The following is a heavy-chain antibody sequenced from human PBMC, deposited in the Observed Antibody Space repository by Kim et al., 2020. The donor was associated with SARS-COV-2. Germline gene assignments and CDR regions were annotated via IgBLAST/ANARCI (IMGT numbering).Heavy chain of an antibody. D-gene: IGHD3-22*01. CDR1: GDSVSSGSYY. CDR3: ARATYYYDSSGYYGAYYYYYYGMDV. J-gene: IGHJ6*02. Sequence: SETLSLTCTVSGDSVSSGSYYWSWIRQPPGKGLEWIGYIYYSGSTNYNPSLKSRVTISVNTSKNQFSLKLSSVTAADTAVYYCARATYYYDSSGYYGAYYYYYYGMDVWGQGTTVTVSS. V-gene: IGHV4-61*01. CDR2: IYYSGST.